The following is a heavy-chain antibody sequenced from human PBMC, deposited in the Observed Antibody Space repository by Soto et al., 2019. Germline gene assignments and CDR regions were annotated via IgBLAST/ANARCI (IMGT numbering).Heavy chain of an antibody. D-gene: IGHD2-8*01. V-gene: IGHV1-46*01. CDR1: GYTFTSYY. J-gene: IGHJ6*02. Sequence: ASVKVSFKASGYTFTSYYMHWLLHAPVQLLEWMGIINPSGGSTSYAQKFQGRVTMTRDTSTSTVYMELSSLRSEDTAVYYCAREEVSYGAYYYYGMDVWGQGTTVTVSS. CDR3: AREEVSYGAYYYYGMDV. CDR2: INPSGGST.